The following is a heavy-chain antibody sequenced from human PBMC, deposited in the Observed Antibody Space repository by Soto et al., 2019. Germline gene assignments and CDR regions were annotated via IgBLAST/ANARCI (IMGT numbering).Heavy chain of an antibody. CDR3: ARGRMPTL. CDR2: TYSGGTA. V-gene: IGHV3-53*01. D-gene: IGHD2-2*01. J-gene: IGHJ4*02. CDR1: GFTVSSTD. Sequence: GGSLRLSCAASGFTVSSTDMTWVRQAPGKGLECVSVTYSGGTAYYADSVEGRFTISRDNSKNTLYLQMNSLRVEDTAVYYCARGRMPTLWGQGTLVTVSP.